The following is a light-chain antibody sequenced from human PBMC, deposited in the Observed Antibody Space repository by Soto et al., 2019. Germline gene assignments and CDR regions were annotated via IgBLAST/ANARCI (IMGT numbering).Light chain of an antibody. V-gene: IGLV1-51*01. J-gene: IGLJ1*01. Sequence: SGPTHPPSLSPAPARKSARSCSGCSSNIGGNSVSWYQQLPGTAPKLLIYDDNKRPSGIPDRFSGSKSGTSATLGITGFQTGDEADYYCGSWDSSLSAYVFGTGTKVTVL. CDR3: GSWDSSLSAYV. CDR2: DDN. CDR1: SSNIGGNS.